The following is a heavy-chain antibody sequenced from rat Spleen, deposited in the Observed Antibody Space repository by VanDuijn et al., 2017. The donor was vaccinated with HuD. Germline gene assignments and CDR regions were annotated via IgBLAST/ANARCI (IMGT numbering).Heavy chain of an antibody. V-gene: IGHV2-32*01. CDR1: GFSLTTYN. J-gene: IGHJ2*01. Sequence: QVRLKESGPGLVQSSQTLSLTCTVAGFSLTTYNVHWVRQPPGKGLEWMGIMWNGGNTAYNSALKSRLSISRDTSKSQIFLKMNTLQTEDTAIYYCSRDRLGAGFDYWGQGVMVTVSS. CDR2: MWNGGNT. D-gene: IGHD5-1*01. CDR3: SRDRLGAGFDY.